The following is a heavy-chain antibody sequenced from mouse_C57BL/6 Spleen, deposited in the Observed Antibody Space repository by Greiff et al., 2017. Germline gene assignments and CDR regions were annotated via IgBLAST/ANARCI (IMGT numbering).Heavy chain of an antibody. D-gene: IGHD4-1*01. CDR3: AVRSSNWDYLDY. CDR1: GFTFSDYG. V-gene: IGHV5-17*01. Sequence: EVMLVESGGGLVKPGGSLKLSCAASGFTFSDYGMHWVRQAPEKGLEWVAYISSGSSTIYYADTVKGRFTISRDNAKNTLFLQMTSLRSEDTAMYYCAVRSSNWDYLDYWGQGTTLTVSS. J-gene: IGHJ2*01. CDR2: ISSGSSTI.